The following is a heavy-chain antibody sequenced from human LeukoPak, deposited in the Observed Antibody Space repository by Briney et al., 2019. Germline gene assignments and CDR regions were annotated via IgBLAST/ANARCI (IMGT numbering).Heavy chain of an antibody. J-gene: IGHJ4*02. Sequence: ASVKVSCKASGYTFTSYGISWVRQAPGQGLEWMGWISAYNGNTNYAQKLQGRVTMTTDTSTSTAYMELRSLRSDDTAVYYCARDWYLGVPISAYFDYWGQGALATVSS. CDR3: ARDWYLGVPISAYFDY. CDR1: GYTFTSYG. V-gene: IGHV1-18*01. CDR2: ISAYNGNT. D-gene: IGHD3-16*01.